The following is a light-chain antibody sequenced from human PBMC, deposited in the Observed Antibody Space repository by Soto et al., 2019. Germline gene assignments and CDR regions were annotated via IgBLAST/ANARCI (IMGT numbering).Light chain of an antibody. CDR1: SSDVGGYNY. Sequence: QSALTQPASVSGSPGQSITISCTGTSSDVGGYNYVSWYQQHPGKAPKLMIYDVSNQPSGVSNRFSGSKSGNTASLTISGLQAEDEADYYCSSYTSSSTLAFGGGTQLTVL. V-gene: IGLV2-14*01. J-gene: IGLJ7*01. CDR3: SSYTSSSTLA. CDR2: DVS.